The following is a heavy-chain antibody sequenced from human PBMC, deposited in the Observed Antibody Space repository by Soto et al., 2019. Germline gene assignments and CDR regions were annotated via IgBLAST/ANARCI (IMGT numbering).Heavy chain of an antibody. D-gene: IGHD3-10*02. J-gene: IGHJ4*02. V-gene: IGHV3-23*01. CDR3: AKQGPVLLSLFDY. Sequence: EVQVLESGGGGVQPGECLRLSCVVSGVTFSNYAMSWVRQAPGKGLEWVATVTSGGSTFYSDSVEGRFTVSRDNSKSMLYLQMNSLRVEDTALYFCAKQGPVLLSLFDYWGQGTLVTISS. CDR2: VTSGGST. CDR1: GVTFSNYA.